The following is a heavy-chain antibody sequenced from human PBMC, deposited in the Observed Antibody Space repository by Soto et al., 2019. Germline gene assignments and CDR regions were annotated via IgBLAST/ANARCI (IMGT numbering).Heavy chain of an antibody. CDR1: GYTFTSYA. CDR2: INAGNGNT. CDR3: ASVLGGYEKRYGMDV. J-gene: IGHJ6*02. V-gene: IGHV1-3*01. Sequence: QVQLVQSGAEVKKPGASVKVSCKASGYTFTSYAMHWVRQAPGQRLEWMGWINAGNGNTKYSQKFQGRVTITRETSASTAYMELSSLRSEDTAVYYCASVLGGYEKRYGMDVWGQGTTVTVSS. D-gene: IGHD5-12*01.